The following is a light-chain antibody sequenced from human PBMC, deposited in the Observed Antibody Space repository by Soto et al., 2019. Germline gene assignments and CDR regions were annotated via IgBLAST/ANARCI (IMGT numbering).Light chain of an antibody. CDR1: NVGGKS. Sequence: SYELTQQPSGSLAPGQTASITCVGDNVGGKSVHWYQKKAGQAPVLVIHEDSDRPSGIPERFSGSNSANTATLTISRVEAGDEADYYCQVWATVSLHAIFGEGTKVTVL. CDR3: QVWATVSLHAI. V-gene: IGLV3-21*02. J-gene: IGLJ2*01. CDR2: EDS.